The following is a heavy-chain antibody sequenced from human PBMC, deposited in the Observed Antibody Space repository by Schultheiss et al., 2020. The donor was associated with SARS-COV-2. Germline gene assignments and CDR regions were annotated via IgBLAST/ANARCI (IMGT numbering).Heavy chain of an antibody. CDR1: GGSFSGYY. J-gene: IGHJ5*02. CDR2: IYYSGST. CDR3: ARGSEGFDP. Sequence: SQTLSLTCAVYGGSFSGYYWSWIRQPPGKGLEWIGYIYYSGSTNYNPSLQSRVTMSVDVSKKQLSLRLSSVTAADSAVYYCARGSEGFDPWGQGTQVTVSS. V-gene: IGHV4-59*01.